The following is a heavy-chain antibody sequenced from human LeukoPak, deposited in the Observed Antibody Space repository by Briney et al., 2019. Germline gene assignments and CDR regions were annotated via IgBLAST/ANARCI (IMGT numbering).Heavy chain of an antibody. D-gene: IGHD3-10*01. CDR3: TRVPLWFGELSFDY. CDR2: IRSKAYGGTT. V-gene: IGHV3-49*04. Sequence: GGSLRLSCTASGFTLGDYAMSWVRQAPGKGLEWVGFIRSKAYGGTTEYAASVKGRFTISGDDSKSIAYLQMNSLKTEDTAVYYCTRVPLWFGELSFDYWGQGTLVTVSS. J-gene: IGHJ4*02. CDR1: GFTLGDYA.